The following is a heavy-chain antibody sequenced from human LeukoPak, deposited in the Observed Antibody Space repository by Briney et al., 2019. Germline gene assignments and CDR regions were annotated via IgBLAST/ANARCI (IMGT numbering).Heavy chain of an antibody. J-gene: IGHJ4*02. CDR2: IYYSGTT. CDR3: ARHVDYGDYDLGFDY. Sequence: SETLSLTCTVSGGSISSRHYYWGWIRQPPGQGLEWIGRIYYSGTTYYNPSLKSRVTISVDTSKNQFSLKLSSVTAADTAVYYCARHVDYGDYDLGFDYWGQGTLVTVSS. V-gene: IGHV4-39*01. D-gene: IGHD4-17*01. CDR1: GGSISSRHYY.